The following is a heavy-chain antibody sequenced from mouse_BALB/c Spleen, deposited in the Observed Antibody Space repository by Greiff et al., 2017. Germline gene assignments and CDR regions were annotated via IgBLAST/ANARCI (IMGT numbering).Heavy chain of an antibody. V-gene: IGHV3-2*02. J-gene: IGHJ2*01. D-gene: IGHD1-2*01. CDR2: ISYSGST. CDR1: GYSITSDYA. Sequence: DVQLQESGPGLVKPSQSLSLTCTVTGYSITSDYAWNWIRQFPGNKLEWMGYISYSGSTSYNPSLKSRISITRDTSKNQFFLQLNSVTTEDTATYYCARWGYGYDYWGQGTTLTVSS. CDR3: ARWGYGYDY.